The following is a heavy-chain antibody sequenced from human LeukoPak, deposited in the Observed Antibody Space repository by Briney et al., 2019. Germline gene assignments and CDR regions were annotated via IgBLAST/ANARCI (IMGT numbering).Heavy chain of an antibody. CDR1: GFTFSSYS. CDR3: ARDGGYCVKGVCYFDY. J-gene: IGHJ4*02. V-gene: IGHV3-21*01. CDR2: ISSWNDYI. D-gene: IGHD2-15*01. Sequence: GGSLRLSCAASGFTFSSYSMNWVRQAPGKGLEWVSSISSWNDYIYYADSVKGRFAISRDNAKNSLYLQMNSMRVEDTATYYCARDGGYCVKGVCYFDYWGQGTLVTVSS.